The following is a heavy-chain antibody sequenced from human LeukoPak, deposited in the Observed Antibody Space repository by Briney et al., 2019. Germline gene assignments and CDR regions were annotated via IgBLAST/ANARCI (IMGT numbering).Heavy chain of an antibody. V-gene: IGHV1-46*01. D-gene: IGHD4-17*01. Sequence: ASVKVSCKASGYTFTDYYMHWVRQAPGQGLEWMGIINPSGGSTTYAQKFQGRVTMTRDTSTSTVFMELSSLRSEDTAVYYCARDLLYGDPSGAFDIWGQGTMVTVSS. CDR3: ARDLLYGDPSGAFDI. CDR2: INPSGGST. CDR1: GYTFTDYY. J-gene: IGHJ3*02.